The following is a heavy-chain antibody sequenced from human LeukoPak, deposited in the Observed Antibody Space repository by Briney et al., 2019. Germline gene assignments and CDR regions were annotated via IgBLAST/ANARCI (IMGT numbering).Heavy chain of an antibody. CDR2: IIPIFGTA. Sequence: SVKVSCKAPGGTFSSYAISWVRQAPGQGLEWMGGIIPIFGTANYAQKFQGRVTITADESTSTAYMELSSLRSEDTAVYYCAREDCSGGSCYYFDYWGQGTLVTVSS. J-gene: IGHJ4*02. CDR1: GGTFSSYA. D-gene: IGHD2-15*01. V-gene: IGHV1-69*13. CDR3: AREDCSGGSCYYFDY.